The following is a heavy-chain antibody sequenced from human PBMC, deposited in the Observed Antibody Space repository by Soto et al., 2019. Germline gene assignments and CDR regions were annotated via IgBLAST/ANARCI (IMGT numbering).Heavy chain of an antibody. CDR2: IKQDGSDK. V-gene: IGHV3-7*01. D-gene: IGHD3-10*01. J-gene: IGHJ3*01. Sequence: EVQLVESGGGLVQPGGSLRLSCAASGIAFSSYWMTWVRQAPGKGLEWVANIKQDGSDKYYVDSVKGRFTISRDNAKNSLYLKMNGRRAEDRAVYYCARDPPGDDVVFNFWGQGKWVPFSS. CDR1: GIAFSSYW. CDR3: ARDPPGDDVVFNF.